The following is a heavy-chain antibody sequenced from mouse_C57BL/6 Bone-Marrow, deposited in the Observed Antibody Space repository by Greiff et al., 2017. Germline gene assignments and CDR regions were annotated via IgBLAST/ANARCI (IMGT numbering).Heavy chain of an antibody. CDR3: ARIYYYGSSYV. V-gene: IGHV5-17*01. CDR2: ISSGSSTI. Sequence: EVNVVESGGGLVKPGGSLKLSCAASGFTFSDYGMHWVRQAPEKGLEWVAYISSGSSTIYYADTVKGRFTISRDNAKNTQFMQMTSLRSEDTAMYYCARIYYYGSSYVWGTGTTVTVSS. CDR1: GFTFSDYG. J-gene: IGHJ1*03. D-gene: IGHD1-1*01.